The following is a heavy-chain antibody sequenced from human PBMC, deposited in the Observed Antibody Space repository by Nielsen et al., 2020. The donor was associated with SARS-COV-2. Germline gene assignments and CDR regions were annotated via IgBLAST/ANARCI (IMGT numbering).Heavy chain of an antibody. CDR1: GYSFTNYW. V-gene: IGHV5-51*01. Sequence: GESLKISCKGSGYSFTNYWIGWVRQMPGKGLEWMGIIYPDDSNTRYSPSFQGQVTISADKSISTAYLQWSSLKASDTAMYYCARPASYGDYVDGMDVWGQGTTVTVSS. CDR2: IYPDDSNT. J-gene: IGHJ6*02. D-gene: IGHD4-17*01. CDR3: ARPASYGDYVDGMDV.